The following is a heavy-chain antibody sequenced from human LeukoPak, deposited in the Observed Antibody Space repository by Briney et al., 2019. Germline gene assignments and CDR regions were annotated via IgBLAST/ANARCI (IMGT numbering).Heavy chain of an antibody. CDR3: ARALGSVSGGAFDI. CDR2: IYYSGST. D-gene: IGHD3-16*01. V-gene: IGHV4-39*07. CDR1: GGSISSSSYY. J-gene: IGHJ3*02. Sequence: PSETLSLTCTVSGGSISSSSYYWGWIRQPPGKGLEWIGSIYYSGSTYYNPSLKSRVTISVDTSKNQFSLKLSSVTAADTAVYYCARALGSVSGGAFDIWGQGTMVTVSS.